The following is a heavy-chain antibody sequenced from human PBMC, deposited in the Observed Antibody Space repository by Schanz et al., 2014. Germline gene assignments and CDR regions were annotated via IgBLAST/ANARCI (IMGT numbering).Heavy chain of an antibody. V-gene: IGHV3-30*03. CDR3: ARGGFDL. CDR1: GFMFSSYG. Sequence: VQLLESGGGVVQPGRSLRLSCAASGFMFSSYGMHWVRQAPGKGLEWVGVISYDGSKKSYADSVKGRFTISRDNSKNTLYLQMNSLRPEDTAVYYCARGGFDLWGQGALVTVSS. CDR2: ISYDGSKK. J-gene: IGHJ5*02.